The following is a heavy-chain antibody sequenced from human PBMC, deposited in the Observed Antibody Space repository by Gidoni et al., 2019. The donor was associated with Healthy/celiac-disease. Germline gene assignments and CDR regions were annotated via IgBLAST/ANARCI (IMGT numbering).Heavy chain of an antibody. CDR1: GFTFSRYA. D-gene: IGHD2-2*01. CDR2: ISGSGGST. CDR3: ASSSPRARIVVVPAYMDV. Sequence: EVQLLESGGGLVQPGGSLSLSCAASGFTFSRYAMSWVRQAPGKGLEWVSAISGSGGSTYYADSVKGRFTISRDNSKNTLYLQMNSLRAEDTAVYYCASSSPRARIVVVPAYMDVWGKGTTVTVSS. J-gene: IGHJ6*03. V-gene: IGHV3-23*01.